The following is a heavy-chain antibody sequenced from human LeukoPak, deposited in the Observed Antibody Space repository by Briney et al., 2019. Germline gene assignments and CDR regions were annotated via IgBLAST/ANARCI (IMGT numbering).Heavy chain of an antibody. V-gene: IGHV4-59*01. CDR1: GGSISSYY. CDR3: ARDRPGIAVAGDAFDI. CDR2: IYNRGSNT. Sequence: PSETLSLTCTVSGGSISSYYWSWIRQPPGKGLEWIGYIYNRGSNTNYNPSLESRVTISVDMSKNQFSLKLRSVTAADTAVYFCARDRPGIAVAGDAFDIWGRGTMVTVSS. D-gene: IGHD6-19*01. J-gene: IGHJ3*02.